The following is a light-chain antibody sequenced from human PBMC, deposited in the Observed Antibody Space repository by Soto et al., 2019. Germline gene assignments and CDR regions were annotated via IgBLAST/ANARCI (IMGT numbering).Light chain of an antibody. CDR1: QAIINY. J-gene: IGKJ5*01. Sequence: IQLTQSPSSLSASVGDRVTITCRASQAIINYLAWYQQKPGKAPKLLIYAASNFQSGVPSRFSGSGSGTHFTLTISNLQPEDFATYYCQQLHGYPITFGQGTRLEIK. V-gene: IGKV1-9*01. CDR3: QQLHGYPIT. CDR2: AAS.